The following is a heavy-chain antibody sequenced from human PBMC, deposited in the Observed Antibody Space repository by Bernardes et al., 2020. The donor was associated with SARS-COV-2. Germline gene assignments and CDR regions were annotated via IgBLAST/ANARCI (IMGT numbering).Heavy chain of an antibody. Sequence: SGPTQTKPTRTLTLTCTDPGVLRNTSGLGVGGIRQTSGKALEWVPLVYRDDDMRYNPSLKNRVTITMDTSKNQVVLTMTNVDPPNIATYYCAQNPAAVVFSLWGQRTPITVPS. CDR1: GVLRNTSGLG. CDR3: AQNPAAVVFSL. CDR2: VYRDDDM. J-gene: IGHJ4*02. V-gene: IGHV2-5*02. D-gene: IGHD2-15*01.